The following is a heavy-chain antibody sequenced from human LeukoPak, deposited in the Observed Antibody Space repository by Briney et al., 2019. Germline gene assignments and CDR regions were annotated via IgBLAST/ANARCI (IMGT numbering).Heavy chain of an antibody. CDR3: IKDMGYCSGGSCYRWFDS. J-gene: IGHJ5*01. V-gene: IGHV3-48*01. Sequence: PGGSLRLSCAASGFTFSSYSMSWVRQAPGKGLEWVSYISTSSSIIYYADSVGGRFTISRDDAKNSVSLQMNSLRAEDTAVYYCIKDMGYCSGGSCYRWFDSWGQGTLVTVSS. CDR1: GFTFSSYS. CDR2: ISTSSSII. D-gene: IGHD2-15*01.